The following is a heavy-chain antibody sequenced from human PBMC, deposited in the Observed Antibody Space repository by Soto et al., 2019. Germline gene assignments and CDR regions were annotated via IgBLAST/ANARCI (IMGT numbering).Heavy chain of an antibody. V-gene: IGHV4-59*08. D-gene: IGHD2-21*02. J-gene: IGHJ3*02. CDR3: ARQPANTAAFDI. CDR2: TYYSGST. Sequence: SETLSLTCTVSGGSISSYYWSWIRQPPGKGLEWIGYTYYSGSTNYSPSLKSRLTISVDTSKNQFSLTLISVTAADTAVYYCARQPANTAAFDIWGQGTTVTVSS. CDR1: GGSISSYY.